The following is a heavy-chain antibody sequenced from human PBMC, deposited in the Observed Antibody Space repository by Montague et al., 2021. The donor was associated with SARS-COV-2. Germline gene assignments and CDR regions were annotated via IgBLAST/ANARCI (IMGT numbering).Heavy chain of an antibody. V-gene: IGHV3-66*01. D-gene: IGHD3-10*01. CDR1: EFIVSANY. J-gene: IGHJ4*02. CDR2: IYRGGNT. Sequence: SLRLSCAASEFIVSANYMSWVRQTPRKGLEWVAVIYRGGNTHYSDSVKGGFTISRDNPKNTLYLQMNRLRAEDAGLYYCASTAGGVVHMRTPKYSDYWGQGTLVTVSS. CDR3: ASTAGGVVHMRTPKYSDY.